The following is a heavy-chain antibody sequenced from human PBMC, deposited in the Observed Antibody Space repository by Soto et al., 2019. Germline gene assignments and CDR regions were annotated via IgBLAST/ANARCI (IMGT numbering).Heavy chain of an antibody. V-gene: IGHV4-61*01. CDR2: IYYTGST. J-gene: IGHJ5*02. CDR3: ASALYCSGGSCSFDP. D-gene: IGHD2-15*01. Sequence: QVQLQESGPGLVKPSETLSLTCTVSGGSVSSGNYYWSWIRQPPGKGLEWIGFIYYTGSTSYNPSLKSRVTISIDTSKNQFSLKLNSVTAADTAVYYCASALYCSGGSCSFDPWGQGTLVTVSS. CDR1: GGSVSSGNYY.